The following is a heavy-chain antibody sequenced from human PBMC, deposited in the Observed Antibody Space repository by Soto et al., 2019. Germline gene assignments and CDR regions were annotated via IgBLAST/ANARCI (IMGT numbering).Heavy chain of an antibody. J-gene: IGHJ4*02. CDR3: ARAGYYDILTGPRTIDY. CDR2: IIPIFGTA. CDR1: GGTFSSYA. V-gene: IGHV1-69*13. D-gene: IGHD3-9*01. Sequence: SVKVSCKASGGTFSSYAISWVRQAPGQGLEWMGGIIPIFGTANYAQKFQGRVTITADESTSTAYMELSSLRSEDTAVYYCARAGYYDILTGPRTIDYWGQGTLVTVS.